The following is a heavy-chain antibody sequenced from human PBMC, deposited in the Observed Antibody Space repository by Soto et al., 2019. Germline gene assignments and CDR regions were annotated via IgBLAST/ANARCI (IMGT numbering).Heavy chain of an antibody. Sequence: EVQLVESGGGLIQPGGSLRLSCAASGFTVSSYYMSWVRQAPGKGLEWVSVIYSGGSTSYADSVKGRFTISRDTSKNTVYLQMNSLRAEDMAVYYCARDLGRDSKQHWGQGTLVTVSS. CDR1: GFTVSSYY. J-gene: IGHJ1*01. CDR2: IYSGGST. D-gene: IGHD4-4*01. V-gene: IGHV3-53*01. CDR3: ARDLGRDSKQH.